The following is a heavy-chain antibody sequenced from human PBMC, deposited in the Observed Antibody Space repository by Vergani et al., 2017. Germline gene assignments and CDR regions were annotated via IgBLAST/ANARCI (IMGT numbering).Heavy chain of an antibody. CDR1: GYTFTSYG. J-gene: IGHJ4*02. CDR3: ARDXAYTRQHIVVVTAPVFDY. Sequence: QVQLVQSGAEVKKPGASVKVSCKASGYTFTSYGISWVRQAPGQGLEWMGWISAYNGNTNYAQKLQGRVTMTTDTSTSTAYMERRSLRSDDTAVYYCARDXAYTRQHIVVVTAPVFDYWGQGTLVTVSS. CDR2: ISAYNGNT. D-gene: IGHD2-21*02. V-gene: IGHV1-18*01.